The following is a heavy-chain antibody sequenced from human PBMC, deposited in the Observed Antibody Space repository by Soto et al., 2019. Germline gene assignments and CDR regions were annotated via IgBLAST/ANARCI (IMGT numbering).Heavy chain of an antibody. CDR3: VREGSSDDKSHLRGWFDP. V-gene: IGHV3-74*01. Sequence: EVQLVESGGGLVQPGGSLRLSCATSGFTFSPYWMHWVRQAPGMGLMWVSRINHDGSDTIYADSVRGRFIVSRDNAQNTVYLQMNSLTVEDTAVYYCVREGSSDDKSHLRGWFDPWGHGDLVTVSS. CDR1: GFTFSPYW. J-gene: IGHJ5*02. CDR2: INHDGSDT. D-gene: IGHD2-2*01.